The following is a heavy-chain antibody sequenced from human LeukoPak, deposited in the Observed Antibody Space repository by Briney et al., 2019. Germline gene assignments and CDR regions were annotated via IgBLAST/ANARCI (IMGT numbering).Heavy chain of an antibody. CDR2: ISSSSTYI. Sequence: PGGSLRLSCGASGFTFSRYSMNWVRQAPGKGLEWVSSISSSSTYIYYADSLKGRFTISRDNAKNSLFLQMNSLRAEDTAVYYCARFYGSGRDSNFDYWGQGTLVTVSS. V-gene: IGHV3-21*01. J-gene: IGHJ4*02. CDR3: ARFYGSGRDSNFDY. CDR1: GFTFSRYS. D-gene: IGHD3-10*01.